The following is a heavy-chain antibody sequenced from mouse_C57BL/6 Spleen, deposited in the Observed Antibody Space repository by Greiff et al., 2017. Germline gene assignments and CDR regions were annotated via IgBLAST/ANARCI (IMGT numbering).Heavy chain of an antibody. CDR1: GYAFSSSW. CDR2: IYPGDGDT. D-gene: IGHD1-1*01. CDR3: ARFTGYYGSSYGGYYFDY. Sequence: QVQLQQSGPELVKPGASVKISCKASGYAFSSSWMNWVKQRPGKGLEWIGRIYPGDGDTNYNGKFKGKATLTADKSSSTAYMQLSSLTSEDSAVYFCARFTGYYGSSYGGYYFDYWGQGTTLTVSS. V-gene: IGHV1-82*01. J-gene: IGHJ2*01.